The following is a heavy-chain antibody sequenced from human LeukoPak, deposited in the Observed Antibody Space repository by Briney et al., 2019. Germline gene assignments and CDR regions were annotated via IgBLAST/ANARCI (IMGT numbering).Heavy chain of an antibody. V-gene: IGHV4-59*01. CDR3: ARGGIRGYSAFDNLDF. CDR2: VYYGGST. J-gene: IGHJ4*02. D-gene: IGHD5-12*01. Sequence: PSETLSLTCAVSGASINDFYWTWIRQPPGKGLEWIGYVYYGGSTNYSPSLKSRVSMSVDTSKNQFSLTLTSVTVADTAFYYCARGGIRGYSAFDNLDFWGQGSLVTVSS. CDR1: GASINDFY.